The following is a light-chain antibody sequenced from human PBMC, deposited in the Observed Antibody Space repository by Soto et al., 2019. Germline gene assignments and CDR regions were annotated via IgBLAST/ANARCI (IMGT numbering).Light chain of an antibody. CDR3: QQRNSWPPPT. CDR1: QTISNS. V-gene: IGKV3-11*01. J-gene: IGKJ4*01. CDR2: DSS. Sequence: EIALTQSPATLSLSPGERATLSCRASQTISNSLAWYQEKPGQAPGLLIYDSSNRATGIPPRFSGSGSGTDFTLTISSLEPEDFAVYYCQQRNSWPPPTFGGGTRVEI.